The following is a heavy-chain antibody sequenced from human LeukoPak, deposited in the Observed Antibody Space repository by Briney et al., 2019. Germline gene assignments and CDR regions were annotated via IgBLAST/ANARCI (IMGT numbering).Heavy chain of an antibody. CDR3: AKDITGHNRGWYDY. CDR1: GFTVSNNY. CDR2: ISGSGGST. V-gene: IGHV3-23*01. J-gene: IGHJ4*02. Sequence: GGSLRLSCAASGFTVSNNYMSWVRQAPGKGLECVSAISGSGGSTYYADSVKGRFTISRDNSKNTLYLQMNSLRVEDTAVYYCAKDITGHNRGWYDYWGQGTLVTVSS. D-gene: IGHD6-19*01.